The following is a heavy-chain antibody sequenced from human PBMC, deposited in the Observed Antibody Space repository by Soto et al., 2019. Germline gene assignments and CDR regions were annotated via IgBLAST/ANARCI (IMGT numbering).Heavy chain of an antibody. J-gene: IGHJ4*02. CDR2: INPNSGDT. D-gene: IGHD1-26*01. CDR1: GYTFIGYY. CDR3: ASARTNYYNTRDYDF. V-gene: IGHV1-2*02. Sequence: ASVKVSCKAPGYTFIGYYMHWVRQAPGQGLEWMGWINPNSGDTNYAQKFQGRVNMTRDTSISTAYTELSRLRFDDTAVYYCASARTNYYNTRDYDFWRQGSLVTVSS.